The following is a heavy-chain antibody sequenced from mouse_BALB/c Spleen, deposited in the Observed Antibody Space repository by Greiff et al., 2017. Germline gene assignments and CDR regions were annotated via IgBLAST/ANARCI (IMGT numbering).Heavy chain of an antibody. CDR3: ARGPYLDY. J-gene: IGHJ2*01. V-gene: IGHV14-3*02. CDR1: GFNIKDTY. Sequence: EVKLQQSGAELVKPGASVKLSCTASGFNIKDTYMHWVKQRPEQGLEWIGRIDPANGNTKYDPKFQGKATITADTSSNTAYLQLSSLTSEDTAVYYCARGPYLDYWGQGTTLTVSS. CDR2: IDPANGNT.